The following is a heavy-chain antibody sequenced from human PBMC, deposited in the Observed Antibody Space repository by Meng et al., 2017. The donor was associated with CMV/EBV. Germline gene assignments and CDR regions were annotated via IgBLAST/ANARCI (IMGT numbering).Heavy chain of an antibody. J-gene: IGHJ4*02. D-gene: IGHD3-22*01. Sequence: LQTWGAGLLKPSGTLSPTCAAYGGSFSGYYWSWIRQPPGKGLEWIGEINHSGSTNYNPSLKSRVTISVDTSKNQFSLKLSSVTAADTVVYYCARVWDSGWDYWGQGTLVTVSS. V-gene: IGHV4-34*01. CDR3: ARVWDSGWDY. CDR2: INHSGST. CDR1: GGSFSGYY.